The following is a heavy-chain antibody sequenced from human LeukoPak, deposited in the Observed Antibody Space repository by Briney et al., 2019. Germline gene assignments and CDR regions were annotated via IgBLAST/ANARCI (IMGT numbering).Heavy chain of an antibody. J-gene: IGHJ5*02. Sequence: PSETLSLTCTVSSGSISSYSWSWIRQPPGKGLEWIGYIYYSGSTNYNPSLKSRVTISVDTSKNQFSLKLSSVTAADTAVYYCARELVFSSWYGPRNSAWFDPWGQGTLVTVSS. CDR2: IYYSGST. V-gene: IGHV4-59*01. CDR3: ARELVFSSWYGPRNSAWFDP. CDR1: SGSISSYS. D-gene: IGHD6-13*01.